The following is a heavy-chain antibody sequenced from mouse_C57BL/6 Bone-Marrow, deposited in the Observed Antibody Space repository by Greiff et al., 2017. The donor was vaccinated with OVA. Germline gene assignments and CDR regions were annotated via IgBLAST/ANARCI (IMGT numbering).Heavy chain of an antibody. CDR1: GFNIKDDY. V-gene: IGHV14-4*01. D-gene: IGHD2-5*01. J-gene: IGHJ4*01. CDR2: IYPGDGDT. Sequence: EVQLQQSGAELVRPGASVKLSCTASGFNIKDDYMHWVKQRPEQGLEWIGWIYPGDGDTNYNGKFKGKATLTADKSSSTAYMQLSSLTSEDSAVYFCAREGNSNYRMDYWGQGTSVTVSS. CDR3: AREGNSNYRMDY.